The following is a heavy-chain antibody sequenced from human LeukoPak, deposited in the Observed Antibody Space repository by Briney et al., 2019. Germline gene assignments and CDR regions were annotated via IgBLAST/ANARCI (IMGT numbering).Heavy chain of an antibody. CDR3: VREETGDGYRYFDF. D-gene: IGHD2-21*01. CDR2: IDTDGDT. V-gene: IGHV3-13*04. CDR1: GFTFSSYD. Sequence: GGSLRLSCAASGFTFSSYDMHWVRQATGKGLEWVSAIDTDGDTYYPSSERGRITISRENAKNSLYLQMNSLRAGDTAVYYCVREETGDGYRYFDFWGRGTLVTVSP. J-gene: IGHJ2*01.